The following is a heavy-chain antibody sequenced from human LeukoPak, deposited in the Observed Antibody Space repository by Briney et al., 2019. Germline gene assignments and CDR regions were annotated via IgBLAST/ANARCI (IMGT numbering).Heavy chain of an antibody. V-gene: IGHV4-4*02. D-gene: IGHD6-13*01. CDR2: IYHSGST. CDR1: GGSISSSKW. J-gene: IGHJ3*02. Sequence: SSGTLSLTCAVSGGSISSSKWWSWVRQPPGKGLEWIGEIYHSGSTNYNPSLKSRVTISVDTSKNQFSLKLSSVTAADTAVYYCARDPEQHDAFDIWGQGTMVTVSS. CDR3: ARDPEQHDAFDI.